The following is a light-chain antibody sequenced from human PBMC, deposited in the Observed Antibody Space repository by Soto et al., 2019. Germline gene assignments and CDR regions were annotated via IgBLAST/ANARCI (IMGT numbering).Light chain of an antibody. CDR1: HSISNY. V-gene: IGKV3-11*01. CDR3: QQRSDWIT. CDR2: DAS. J-gene: IGKJ5*01. Sequence: EIVLTQSPATLSSSPGERATLSCRASHSISNYLAWYQQKPGQAPRLLIYDASTRATGIPARFSGSGSGTDFTLTISSLEPEDLAVYYCQQRSDWITVGQGTRLEIK.